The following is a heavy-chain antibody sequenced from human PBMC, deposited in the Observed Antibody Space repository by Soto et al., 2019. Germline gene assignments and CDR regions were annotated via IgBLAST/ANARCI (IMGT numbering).Heavy chain of an antibody. CDR3: ARVISVRSVRGVIDYFDY. V-gene: IGHV1-46*03. CDR1: GYTFTSYY. Sequence: ASVKVSCKASGYTFTSYYMHWVRQAPGQGLEWMGIINPSGGSTSYAQKFQGRVTMTRDTSTSTVYMELSSLRSEDTAVYYCARVISVRSVRGVIDYFDYWGQGTLVTVSS. CDR2: INPSGGST. D-gene: IGHD3-10*01. J-gene: IGHJ4*02.